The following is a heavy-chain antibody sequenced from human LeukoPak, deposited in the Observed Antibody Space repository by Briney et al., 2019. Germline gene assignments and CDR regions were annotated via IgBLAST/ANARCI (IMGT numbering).Heavy chain of an antibody. V-gene: IGHV4-38-2*02. CDR2: IYYSGST. J-gene: IGHJ6*03. D-gene: IGHD6-6*01. Sequence: ETLSLTCTVSGYSISSGYYWGWIRPPPGKGLEWIGSIYYSGSTYYNPSLKGRVTISVDTSKNQFSMKLSSVTAADPAVYYCARVYQLVYYYYYMDVWGKGTTVTVSS. CDR1: GYSISSGYY. CDR3: ARVYQLVYYYYYMDV.